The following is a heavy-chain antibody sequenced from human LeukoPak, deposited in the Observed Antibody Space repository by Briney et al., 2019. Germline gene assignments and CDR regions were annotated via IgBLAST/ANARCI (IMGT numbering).Heavy chain of an antibody. J-gene: IGHJ4*02. CDR3: ASDTSGGFGEYYKT. D-gene: IGHD3-10*01. Sequence: GGSLRLSCAASGFTFSSYAMSWVRQAPGKGLEWVLAISGSGGSTYYADSVKGRFTISRDNSKNTLYLQMNSLRAEDTAVYYCASDTSGGFGEYYKTWGQGTLVTVSS. CDR1: GFTFSSYA. CDR2: ISGSGGST. V-gene: IGHV3-23*01.